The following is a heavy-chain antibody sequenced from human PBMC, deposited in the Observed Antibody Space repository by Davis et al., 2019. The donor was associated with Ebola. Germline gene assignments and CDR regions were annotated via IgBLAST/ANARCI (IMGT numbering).Heavy chain of an antibody. Sequence: GESLKISCAASGFTFSSYAMSWVRQAPGKGLEWVSAISGSGGSTYYADSVKGRFTISRDNAKNSLYLQMNSLRAEDTAVYYCARAPSHTAMAAYYYYGMDVWGKGTTVTVSS. CDR2: ISGSGGST. CDR3: ARAPSHTAMAAYYYYGMDV. D-gene: IGHD5-18*01. V-gene: IGHV3-23*01. CDR1: GFTFSSYA. J-gene: IGHJ6*04.